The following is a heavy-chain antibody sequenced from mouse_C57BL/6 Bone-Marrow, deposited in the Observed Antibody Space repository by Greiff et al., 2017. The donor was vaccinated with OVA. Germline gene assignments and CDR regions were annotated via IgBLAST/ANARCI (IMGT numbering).Heavy chain of an antibody. CDR3: ARSSHYSKNWYFDV. V-gene: IGHV1-52*01. J-gene: IGHJ1*03. CDR2: IDPSDSET. CDR1: GYTFTSYW. D-gene: IGHD2-5*01. Sequence: QVQLQQPGAELVRPGSSVKLSCKASGYTFTSYWMHWVKQRPIQGLEWIGNIDPSDSETHYNQKFKDKATLTVDKSSSTAYMQLSSLTSEDSAVYYCARSSHYSKNWYFDVWGTGTTVTVSS.